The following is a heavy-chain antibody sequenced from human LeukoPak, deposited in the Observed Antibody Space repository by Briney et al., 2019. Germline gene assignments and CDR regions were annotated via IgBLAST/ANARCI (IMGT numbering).Heavy chain of an antibody. J-gene: IGHJ5*02. D-gene: IGHD2-2*01. CDR3: ARDRVVPAAIRTPGVVFDP. CDR2: ISSSGSTI. Sequence: GGSPRLSCAASGFTFSDYYMSWIRQAPGKGLEWVSYISSSGSTIYYADSVKGRLTISRDNAKNSLYLQMNSLRAEDTAVYYCARDRVVPAAIRTPGVVFDPWGQGTLVTVSS. V-gene: IGHV3-11*01. CDR1: GFTFSDYY.